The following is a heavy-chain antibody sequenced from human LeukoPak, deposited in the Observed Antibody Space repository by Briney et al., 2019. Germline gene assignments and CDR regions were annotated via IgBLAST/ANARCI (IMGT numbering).Heavy chain of an antibody. CDR1: GFPFSSYW. J-gene: IGHJ4*02. V-gene: IGHV3-7*01. CDR2: IKQDGSEK. CDR3: ARMWAAGCFDY. Sequence: GGSLRLSCAASGFPFSSYWMSWVRQAPGKGLEWVANIKQDGSEKYCVDSVKGRLTISRDNAKNSLYLQMNSLRAEDTAVYYCARMWAAGCFDYWGQGTLVTVSS. D-gene: IGHD6-13*01.